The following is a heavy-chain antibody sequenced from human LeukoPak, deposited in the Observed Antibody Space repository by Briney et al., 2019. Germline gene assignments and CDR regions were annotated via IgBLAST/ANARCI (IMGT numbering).Heavy chain of an antibody. V-gene: IGHV1-2*02. CDR1: GYTFTGYY. J-gene: IGHJ6*02. Sequence: GASVKVSCKASGYTFTGYYMHWVRQAPGQGLEWMGWINPNSGGTNYAQKFQGRVTMTRDTSISTAYMELSRLRSDDTAVYYCARADSLSSSWYHRPYYYGMDVWGQGTTVTVSS. CDR2: INPNSGGT. CDR3: ARADSLSSSWYHRPYYYGMDV. D-gene: IGHD6-13*01.